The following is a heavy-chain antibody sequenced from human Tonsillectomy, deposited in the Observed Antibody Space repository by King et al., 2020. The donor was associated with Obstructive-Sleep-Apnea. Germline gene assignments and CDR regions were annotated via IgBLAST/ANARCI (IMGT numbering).Heavy chain of an antibody. CDR3: ARLRRFGYGDVGFDY. D-gene: IGHD4-17*01. CDR1: GFTFSSYD. J-gene: IGHJ4*02. CDR2: IGTAVDT. Sequence: VQLVESGGGLVQPGGSLRLSCAASGFTFSSYDIHLVRQATGKVLEWCSAIGTAVDTYYPGSVKGRFTISRENAKNYLYLQMNSLRAGDTAVYYCARLRRFGYGDVGFDYWGQGTLVTVSS. V-gene: IGHV3-13*01.